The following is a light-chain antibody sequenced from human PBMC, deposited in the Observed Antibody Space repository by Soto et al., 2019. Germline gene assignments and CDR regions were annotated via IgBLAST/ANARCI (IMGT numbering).Light chain of an antibody. Sequence: EIVRTQSPGTRSLSPGERATLSCRASQRVSGNYLAWYQKTPGQAPRLLISGASFRDTGIPDRFSGGGSGTDFALTISRLEPEDFALYYCQQYGTSPRTLGQGTKVEIK. J-gene: IGKJ1*01. CDR2: GAS. CDR1: QRVSGNY. V-gene: IGKV3-20*01. CDR3: QQYGTSPRT.